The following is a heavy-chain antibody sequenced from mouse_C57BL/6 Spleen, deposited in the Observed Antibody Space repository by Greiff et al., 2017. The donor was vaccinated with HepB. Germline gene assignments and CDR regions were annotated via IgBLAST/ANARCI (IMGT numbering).Heavy chain of an antibody. CDR3: ARGGTVVATDYAMDY. D-gene: IGHD1-1*01. J-gene: IGHJ4*01. Sequence: QVQLQQSGPELVKPGASVKISCKASGYAFSSSWMNWVKQRPGKGLEWIGRIYPGDGDTNYNGKFKGKATLTADKSSSTAYMQLSSLTSEDSAVYFCARGGTVVATDYAMDYWGQGTSVTVSS. CDR2: IYPGDGDT. CDR1: GYAFSSSW. V-gene: IGHV1-82*01.